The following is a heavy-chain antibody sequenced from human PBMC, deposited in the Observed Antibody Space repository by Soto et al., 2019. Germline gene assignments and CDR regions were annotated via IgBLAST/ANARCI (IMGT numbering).Heavy chain of an antibody. J-gene: IGHJ3*01. CDR1: GYTFTTYG. V-gene: IGHV1-18*01. D-gene: IGHD2-2*01. CDR2: INPLKGDT. Sequence: QAQLVQSGGEMKKAGASVKVSCKASGYTFTTYGITWVRQAPGQGLDWMGWINPLKGDTKSAANFQDRVTMITDTSTRTAYMELRSLRSDDTAVYYCARVKVPAAVLGAFDVWGQGTLVTVSS. CDR3: ARVKVPAAVLGAFDV.